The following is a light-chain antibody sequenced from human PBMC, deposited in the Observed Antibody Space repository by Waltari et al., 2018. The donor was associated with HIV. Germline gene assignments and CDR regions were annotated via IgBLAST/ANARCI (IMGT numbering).Light chain of an antibody. CDR1: SSNTGSNP. CDR3: AVWDVSLNGRV. CDR2: RNY. V-gene: IGLV1-47*01. Sequence: SVLSQPPSASGTPGQSVTFSFSGLSSNTGSNPVSWYQHFPGTAPKLLIYRNYQRPSGVPDRVSGSKSGTSASLAISGLRSEDEADYYCAVWDVSLNGRVFGGGTKLTVL. J-gene: IGLJ3*02.